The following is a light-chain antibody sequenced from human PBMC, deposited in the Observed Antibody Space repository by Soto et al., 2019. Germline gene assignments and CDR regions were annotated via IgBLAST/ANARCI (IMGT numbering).Light chain of an antibody. V-gene: IGKV1-39*01. CDR1: QNIRSY. CDR3: QQGYTTRWT. CDR2: ATS. J-gene: IGKJ1*01. Sequence: DIQMTQSPPSLSESVGDRVTITCRASQNIRSYLNWYQQIPGKAPNLLIYATSILQTGVPSRFSGSGTGTDFTLTINGLQPEDFATYYCQQGYTTRWTFGQGTKVEIK.